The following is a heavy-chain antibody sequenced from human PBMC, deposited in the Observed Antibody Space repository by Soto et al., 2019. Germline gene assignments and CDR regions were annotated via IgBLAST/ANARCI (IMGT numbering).Heavy chain of an antibody. D-gene: IGHD2-2*01. J-gene: IGHJ6*02. Sequence: GESLKISCKGSGYSFTSYWIGWVRQMPGKGLEWMGIIYPGDSDTRYSPSFQGQVTISADKSISTAYLQWSSLKVSDTAMYYCASHQLSRGYYYYYGMDVWGQGTTVTVSS. CDR3: ASHQLSRGYYYYYGMDV. CDR1: GYSFTSYW. CDR2: IYPGDSDT. V-gene: IGHV5-51*01.